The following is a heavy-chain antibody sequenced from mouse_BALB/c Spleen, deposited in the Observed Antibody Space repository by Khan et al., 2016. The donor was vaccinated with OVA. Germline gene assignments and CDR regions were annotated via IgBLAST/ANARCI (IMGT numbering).Heavy chain of an antibody. J-gene: IGHJ1*01. CDR1: GFSLTNYD. CDR2: IWTGGGT. D-gene: IGHD1-1*01. V-gene: IGHV2-9-2*01. CDR3: VRRGHYYGSVYWYFDG. Sequence: QVQLKQSGPGLVAPSQSLSITCTVSGFSLTNYDISWIRQPPGKGLEWLGVIWTGGGTNYNSAFMSRLSISKDNSKSQVFLKMNSLQTDDTAIYYCVRRGHYYGSVYWYFDGWGAGTTVTVSS.